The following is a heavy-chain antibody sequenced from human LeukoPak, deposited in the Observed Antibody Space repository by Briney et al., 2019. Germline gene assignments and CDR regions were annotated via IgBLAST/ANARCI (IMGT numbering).Heavy chain of an antibody. J-gene: IGHJ4*02. CDR1: GVSISSGDYY. CDR2: IYYSGST. CDR3: ARGTDYYDSSGYYQGYYFDY. D-gene: IGHD3-22*01. Sequence: PSETLSLTCTVSGVSISSGDYYWSWIRQPPGKGLEWIGYIYYSGSTYYNPSLKSRVTISVDTSKNQFSLKLSSVTAADTAVYYCARGTDYYDSSGYYQGYYFDYWGQGTLVTVSS. V-gene: IGHV4-30-4*01.